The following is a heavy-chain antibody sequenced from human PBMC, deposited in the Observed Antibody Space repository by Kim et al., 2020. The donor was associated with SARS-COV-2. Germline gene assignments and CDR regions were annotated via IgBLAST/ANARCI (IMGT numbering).Heavy chain of an antibody. V-gene: IGHV3-30*04. D-gene: IGHD6-19*01. CDR2: ISSDGSNQ. CDR3: ARTYSSDWYFDY. J-gene: IGHJ4*02. Sequence: GGSLRLSCAASGFTFSNYAVHWVRQAPGKGLVWVAVISSDGSNQHYVDSVKGRFTVSRDNSKNTLYLQMNSLRPDDTAVYYCARTYSSDWYFDYWGQGTLVTVSS. CDR1: GFTFSNYA.